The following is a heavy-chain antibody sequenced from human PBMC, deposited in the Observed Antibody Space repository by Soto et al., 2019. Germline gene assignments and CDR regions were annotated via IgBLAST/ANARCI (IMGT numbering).Heavy chain of an antibody. J-gene: IGHJ4*02. CDR2: ISWNGDIK. CDR1: GFVFGDFA. D-gene: IGHD3-22*01. CDR3: IKDIVSYCGSGVRCYAHFHS. Sequence: SMRLSCSTSGFVFGDFAMHWVRLVPGKGLEWVSGISWNGDIKDYTDSVKGRSTISRDAAKNSLYLQMNSLRREDTASYYCIKDIVSYCGSGVRCYAHFHSWGQGAL. V-gene: IGHV3-9*01.